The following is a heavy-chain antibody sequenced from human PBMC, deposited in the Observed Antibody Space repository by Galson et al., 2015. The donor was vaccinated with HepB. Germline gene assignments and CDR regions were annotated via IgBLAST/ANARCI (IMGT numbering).Heavy chain of an antibody. J-gene: IGHJ4*02. Sequence: CAISGDSVSSNSAAWSWIRQSPSRGLEWLGRTYYRSKWYNDYAVSVKSRITINPDTSKNQFSLQLNSVTPEDTAVYYCARDPYYYGSGSSPSADFDYWGQGTLVTVSS. V-gene: IGHV6-1*01. CDR1: GDSVSSNSAA. CDR2: TYYRSKWYN. CDR3: ARDPYYYGSGSSPSADFDY. D-gene: IGHD3-10*01.